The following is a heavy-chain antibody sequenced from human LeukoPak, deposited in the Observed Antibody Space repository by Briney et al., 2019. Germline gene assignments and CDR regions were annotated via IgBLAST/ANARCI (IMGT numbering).Heavy chain of an antibody. D-gene: IGHD2-2*02. J-gene: IGHJ4*02. Sequence: PGGSLTLSCAASGFTFSTYWMPWVRQAAGKGLEGVDNMKRDGSEVYYANSVKSHFTISRDNAKNSLYLQMNSLRAEDTAVYYCARYTEYYFDYWGQGTLVTVSS. CDR1: GFTFSTYW. V-gene: IGHV3-7*01. CDR3: ARYTEYYFDY. CDR2: MKRDGSEV.